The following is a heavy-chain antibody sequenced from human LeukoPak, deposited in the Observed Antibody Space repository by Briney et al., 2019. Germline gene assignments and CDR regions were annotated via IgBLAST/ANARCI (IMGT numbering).Heavy chain of an antibody. V-gene: IGHV1-8*01. Sequence: ASVKVSCKASGYTFTSYDINWVRQATGQGLEWMGWMNPNSGNTGYAQKFQGRVTMTRNTSISTAYMELSSLRSEDTAVYYCARGRGIFGVVSDYYYYMDVWGKGTTVTVSS. D-gene: IGHD3-3*01. CDR2: MNPNSGNT. CDR3: ARGRGIFGVVSDYYYYMDV. CDR1: GYTFTSYD. J-gene: IGHJ6*03.